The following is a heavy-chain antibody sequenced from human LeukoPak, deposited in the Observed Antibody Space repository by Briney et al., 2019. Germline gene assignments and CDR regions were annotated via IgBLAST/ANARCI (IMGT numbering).Heavy chain of an antibody. J-gene: IGHJ4*02. D-gene: IGHD6-13*01. CDR3: ARDLAAAAY. V-gene: IGHV3-21*06. Sequence: GGSLRLSCAASGFTFSSYSMNWVRQAPGKGLESVSSITSSSSSLYYADSVKGRFTISRDNAKNSLYLQMNSLRAEDTAVYYCARDLAAAAYWGQGTQVTVSS. CDR1: GFTFSSYS. CDR2: ITSSSSSL.